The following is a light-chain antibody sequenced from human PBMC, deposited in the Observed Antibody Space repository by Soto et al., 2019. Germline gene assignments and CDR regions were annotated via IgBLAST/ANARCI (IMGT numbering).Light chain of an antibody. Sequence: EIVLTQSPGTLSLSPGEGATLSCRASQSVSSSYLAWYQQKPGQAPRLLIYGASSRATGIPDRFSGSGSGTDFTLSISRLEHEDVAVYYCQQYGSSPPYTFGQGTKLEIK. V-gene: IGKV3-20*01. CDR3: QQYGSSPPYT. CDR1: QSVSSSY. J-gene: IGKJ2*01. CDR2: GAS.